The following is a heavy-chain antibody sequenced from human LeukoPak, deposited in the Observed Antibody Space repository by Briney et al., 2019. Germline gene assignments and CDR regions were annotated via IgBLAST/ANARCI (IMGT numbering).Heavy chain of an antibody. D-gene: IGHD6-13*01. CDR1: GYTLTELS. CDR3: ATLVRYSSSWFHFDY. Sequence: ASVKVSCKVSGYTLTELSMHWVRQAPGKGLEWMGGSDPEDGETIYAQKFQGRVTMTEDTSTDTAYMELSSLRSEDTAVYYCATLVRYSSSWFHFDYWGQGTLVTVSS. J-gene: IGHJ4*02. V-gene: IGHV1-24*01. CDR2: SDPEDGET.